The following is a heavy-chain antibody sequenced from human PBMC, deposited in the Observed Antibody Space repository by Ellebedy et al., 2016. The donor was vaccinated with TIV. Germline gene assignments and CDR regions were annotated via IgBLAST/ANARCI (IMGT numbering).Heavy chain of an antibody. CDR3: ARVAHSGWYPFDY. J-gene: IGHJ4*02. D-gene: IGHD6-19*01. Sequence: MPSETLSLTCSVSGGSISSYYWSWIRQPPGKGLEWIGYLYYSGSTNYNPSLKGRVAMSVDTSKKQFSLKLRSVTAADTAVSYCARVAHSGWYPFDYWGQGTLVTVSS. CDR1: GGSISSYY. V-gene: IGHV4-59*01. CDR2: LYYSGST.